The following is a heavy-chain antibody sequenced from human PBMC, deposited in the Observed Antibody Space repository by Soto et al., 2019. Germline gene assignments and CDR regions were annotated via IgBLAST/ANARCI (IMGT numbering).Heavy chain of an antibody. D-gene: IGHD2-15*01. CDR3: AKDMSLVVAANYYFDY. Sequence: GGSLRLSCAASGFTFDDYAMHWVRQAPGKGLEWVSGISWNSGSIGYADSVKGRFTISRDNAKNSLYLQMNSLRAEDTALYYCAKDMSLVVAANYYFDYWGQGTLVTVSS. J-gene: IGHJ4*02. CDR1: GFTFDDYA. V-gene: IGHV3-9*01. CDR2: ISWNSGSI.